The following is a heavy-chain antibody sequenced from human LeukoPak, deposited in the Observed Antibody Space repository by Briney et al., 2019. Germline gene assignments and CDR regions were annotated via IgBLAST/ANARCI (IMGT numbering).Heavy chain of an antibody. CDR3: ARGGRCSTTSCSNYDGMDV. D-gene: IGHD2-2*01. CDR1: GFTFSSYG. Sequence: GGSLRLSCAASGFTFSSYGMHWVRQAPGKGLEWVAATWYDGSHKYYADSVKGRFTISRDNSKNTLYLQMNSLRAEDTAVYFCARGGRCSTTSCSNYDGMDVWGQGTTLTVSS. CDR2: TWYDGSHK. J-gene: IGHJ6*02. V-gene: IGHV3-33*01.